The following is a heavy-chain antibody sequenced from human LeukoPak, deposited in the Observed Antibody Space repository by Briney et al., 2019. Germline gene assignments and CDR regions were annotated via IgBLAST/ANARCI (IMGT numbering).Heavy chain of an antibody. CDR1: GYTFTSYD. J-gene: IGHJ4*02. CDR3: ARRWCSSTSCQFDY. CDR2: MNPNSGNT. D-gene: IGHD2-2*01. V-gene: IGHV1-8*01. Sequence: ASVKVSCKASGYTFTSYDINWVRQATGQGLEWMGWMNPNSGNTGYAQKFQGRVTMTRDTSTSTVYMELSSLRSDDTAVYCCARRWCSSTSCQFDYWGQGTLVTVSS.